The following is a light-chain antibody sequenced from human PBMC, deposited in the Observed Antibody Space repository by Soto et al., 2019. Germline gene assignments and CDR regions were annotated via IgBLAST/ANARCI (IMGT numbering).Light chain of an antibody. J-gene: IGLJ1*01. CDR3: GSYAGGYTYV. CDR1: SSDVGGYTF. V-gene: IGLV2-11*01. CDR2: DVT. Sequence: QSALTQPRSVSGSPGQSVTISCTGTSSDVGGYTFVSWYQQHPGKAPKVMIYDVTKRPSGVPDRFSGSKSGNTASLTISGLQAEDEADYYCGSYAGGYTYVFGTGTKVTVL.